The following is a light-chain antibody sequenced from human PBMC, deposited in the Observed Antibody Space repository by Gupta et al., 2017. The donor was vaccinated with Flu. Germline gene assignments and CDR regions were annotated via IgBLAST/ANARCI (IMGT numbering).Light chain of an antibody. CDR3: QHYGSYPWT. Sequence: DIQMTQSPSILSASVGDRVTITCRASQSVTTWLAWYQQKPGKAPKLLIYKASSLESGVPSRFSGSGSGTEFTLTISSLQPDDFATYYCQHYGSYPWTFGQGTKVEIK. CDR1: QSVTTW. J-gene: IGKJ1*01. CDR2: KAS. V-gene: IGKV1-5*03.